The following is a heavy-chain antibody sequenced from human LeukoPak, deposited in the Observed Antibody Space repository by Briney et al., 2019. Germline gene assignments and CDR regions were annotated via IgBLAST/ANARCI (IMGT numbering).Heavy chain of an antibody. CDR1: GYTFTGYY. Sequence: ASVKVSCKASGYTFTGYYMHWVRQAPGQGLEWMGWINPNSGGTNYAQKFQGRVTMTRDTSISTPYMELSRLRSDDTAVYYCARYDYYGSGVDYWGQGTLVTVSS. J-gene: IGHJ4*02. CDR2: INPNSGGT. V-gene: IGHV1-2*02. D-gene: IGHD3-10*01. CDR3: ARYDYYGSGVDY.